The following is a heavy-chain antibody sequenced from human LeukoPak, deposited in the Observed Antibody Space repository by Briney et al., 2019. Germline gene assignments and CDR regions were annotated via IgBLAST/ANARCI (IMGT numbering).Heavy chain of an antibody. CDR3: ARAPPQIDAFDI. Sequence: SETLSLTCAVYGRSFSGYYWSWIRQPPGKGLEWIGEINHSGSTNYNPSLKSRVTISVDTSKNQFSLKLSSVTAADTAVYYCARAPPQIDAFDIWGQGTMVTVSS. CDR1: GRSFSGYY. CDR2: INHSGST. J-gene: IGHJ3*02. V-gene: IGHV4-34*01.